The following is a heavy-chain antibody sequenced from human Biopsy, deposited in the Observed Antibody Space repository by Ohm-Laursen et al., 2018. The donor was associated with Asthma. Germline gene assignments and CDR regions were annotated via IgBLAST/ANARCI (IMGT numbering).Heavy chain of an antibody. Sequence: SLRLSCTASGFTFGSYGLHWVRQAPGKGLEWVACISYDGSDKYYADSVKGRSTISRDNSKNTLYLQMNSLRAGDTAVYHCSREEPTSGWYQGSILRWGQGTLVTVSS. CDR2: ISYDGSDK. D-gene: IGHD6-19*01. V-gene: IGHV3-30*03. CDR3: SREEPTSGWYQGSILR. CDR1: GFTFGSYG. J-gene: IGHJ4*02.